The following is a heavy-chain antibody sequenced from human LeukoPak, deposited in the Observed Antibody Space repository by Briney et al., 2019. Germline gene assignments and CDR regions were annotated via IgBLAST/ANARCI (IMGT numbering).Heavy chain of an antibody. J-gene: IGHJ4*02. CDR3: ASSRTTTLRFLEWLSLDY. CDR2: INPNSGGT. D-gene: IGHD3-3*01. CDR1: GYTFTGYY. V-gene: IGHV1-2*02. Sequence: ASVKVSCKASGYTFTGYYMHWVRQAPGQGLEWMGWINPNSGGTNYAQKFQGRVTMTRDTSISTAYMELSRLRSDDTAVYYCASSRTTTLRFLEWLSLDYWGQGTLVTVSS.